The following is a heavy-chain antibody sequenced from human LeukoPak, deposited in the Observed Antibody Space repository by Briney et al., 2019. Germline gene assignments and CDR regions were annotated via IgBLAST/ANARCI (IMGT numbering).Heavy chain of an antibody. CDR1: GYTFTGYY. CDR2: INPNSGGT. D-gene: IGHD6-19*01. Sequence: GASVKVSCKASGYTFTGYYMHWVRQAPGQGLEWMGWINPNSGGTNYAQKFQGRVTMTRDTSISTAYMELSRLRSDDTAVYYCARALAVAGTSLRYWGQGTLVTVSS. J-gene: IGHJ4*02. V-gene: IGHV1-2*02. CDR3: ARALAVAGTSLRY.